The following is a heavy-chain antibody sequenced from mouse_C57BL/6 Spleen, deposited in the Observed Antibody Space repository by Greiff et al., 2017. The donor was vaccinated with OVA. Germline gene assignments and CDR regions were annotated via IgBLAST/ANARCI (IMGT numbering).Heavy chain of an antibody. V-gene: IGHV1-69*01. Sequence: VQLQQPGAELVMPGASVKLSCKASGYTFTSYWMHWVKQRPGQGLEWIGEIDPSDSYTNYNPKFKGKSTLTVDQSSSTANMQLSSLTSEDSAAYYCARDYDGYNYFDDWGKGTTLTVSS. CDR1: GYTFTSYW. D-gene: IGHD2-2*01. CDR2: IDPSDSYT. CDR3: ARDYDGYNYFDD. J-gene: IGHJ2*01.